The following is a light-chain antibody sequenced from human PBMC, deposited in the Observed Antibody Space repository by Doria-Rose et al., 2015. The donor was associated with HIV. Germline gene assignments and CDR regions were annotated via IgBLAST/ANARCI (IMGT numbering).Light chain of an antibody. V-gene: IGKV4-1*01. CDR2: WAS. J-gene: IGKJ3*01. CDR3: QQYYDTPS. CDR1: QSLLYTSKNY. Sequence: DIRMTQSPESLGMSLGERATLNCKSNQSLLYTSKNYLAWYQQKQGQPPKSLIYWASTRRSVILARFSGSGSGTDFTLTISSLEAEDVAVYYCQQYYDTPSCGPGTTVDI.